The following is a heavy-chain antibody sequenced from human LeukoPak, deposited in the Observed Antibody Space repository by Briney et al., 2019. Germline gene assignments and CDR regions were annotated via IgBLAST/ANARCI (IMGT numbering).Heavy chain of an antibody. CDR3: AGNLRFLEWLNGGSDY. CDR2: ISGSGGST. Sequence: GGSLRLSCAASGFTFSSYAMSWVRQAPGKGLEWVSAISGSGGSTYYADSVKGRFTISRDNSKNTLYLQMNSLRAEDTAVYYCAGNLRFLEWLNGGSDYWGQGTLVTVSS. J-gene: IGHJ4*02. V-gene: IGHV3-23*01. D-gene: IGHD3-3*01. CDR1: GFTFSSYA.